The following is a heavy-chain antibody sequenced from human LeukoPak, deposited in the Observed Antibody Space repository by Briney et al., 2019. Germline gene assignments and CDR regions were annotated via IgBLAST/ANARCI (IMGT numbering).Heavy chain of an antibody. CDR3: ERCRIAADSFNY. D-gene: IGHD6-13*01. V-gene: IGHV4-34*04. CDR1: GGSFCGYY. J-gene: IGHJ4*02. Sequence: PSESLSLTPAVYGGSFCGYYWRWIRQPPRKGVGWVGEIKNSGSTNNNPSLQSRDNISVDMSKKLFSLRVSSVTAADWAVYYCERCRIAADSFNYWGQGTLVTVSS. CDR2: IKNSGST.